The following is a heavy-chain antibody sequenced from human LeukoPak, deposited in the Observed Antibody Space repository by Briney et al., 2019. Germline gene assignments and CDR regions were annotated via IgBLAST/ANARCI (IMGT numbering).Heavy chain of an antibody. CDR2: ITAYNGNT. V-gene: IGHV1-18*01. Sequence: ASVKVSCNASGYTFTSYVISWVRQAPGHGLEWRGWITAYNGNTNYAQKLQGRVTMTTDTSTSTAYMELRSLRSDDTAVHYCARRGPGSSSSHYFDYWGQGTLVTVSS. CDR3: ARRGPGSSSSHYFDY. D-gene: IGHD6-6*01. J-gene: IGHJ4*02. CDR1: GYTFTSYV.